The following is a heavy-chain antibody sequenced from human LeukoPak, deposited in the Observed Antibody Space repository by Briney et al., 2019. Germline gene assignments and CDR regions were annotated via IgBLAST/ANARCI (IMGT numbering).Heavy chain of an antibody. Sequence: SETLSLTCTVSGGSLSSYYWSWIRQPPGKGLEWIGYIHSSGSTNYNPSLESRVTISVDTSKNQFSLNMTSVTAADTAVYYCATYSSSWYLRYFDLWGRGTLVTVSS. CDR1: GGSLSSYY. D-gene: IGHD6-13*01. V-gene: IGHV4-59*01. CDR3: ATYSSSWYLRYFDL. J-gene: IGHJ2*01. CDR2: IHSSGST.